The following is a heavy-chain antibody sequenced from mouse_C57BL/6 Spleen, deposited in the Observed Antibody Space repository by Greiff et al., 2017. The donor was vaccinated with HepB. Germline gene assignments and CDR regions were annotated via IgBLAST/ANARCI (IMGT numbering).Heavy chain of an antibody. CDR3: TCEFCDYDDGVPY. V-gene: IGHV1-53*01. D-gene: IGHD2-4*01. CDR1: GYTFTSYW. Sequence: QVQLQQSGPELVKPGASVTMSCKASGYTFTSYWMHWVKQRPGQGLEWIGIINPSNGDTNYNEKFKSKATLTVDKSYSPAYMQLSSLTSEDSAVYYSTCEFCDYDDGVPYWGQGTLVTVSA. J-gene: IGHJ3*01. CDR2: INPSNGDT.